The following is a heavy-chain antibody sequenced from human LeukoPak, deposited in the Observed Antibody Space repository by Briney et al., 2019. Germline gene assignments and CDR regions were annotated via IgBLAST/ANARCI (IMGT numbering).Heavy chain of an antibody. D-gene: IGHD5-12*01. CDR2: IYYSGST. CDR3: ARYSGYDFYAFDI. Sequence: SWIRQPPGKGLEWIGYIYYSGSTYYNPSLKSRVTISVDTSKNQFSLKLSSVTAADTAVYYCARYSGYDFYAFDIWGQGTMVTVSS. J-gene: IGHJ3*02. V-gene: IGHV4-30-4*08.